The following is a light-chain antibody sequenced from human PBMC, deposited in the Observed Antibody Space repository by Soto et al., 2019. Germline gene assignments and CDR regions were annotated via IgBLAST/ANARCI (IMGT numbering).Light chain of an antibody. J-gene: IGLJ1*01. CDR1: SSDVGDYNY. V-gene: IGLV2-11*01. CDR2: DVS. CDR3: CSYAGSYSFV. Sequence: QSALTQPRSESGSPGQSVTISCTGTSSDVGDYNYVSWYQQHPGRAPKLMIYDVSKRPSGVPDRFSGSKSGNTASLTISGLQAEDEADYYCCSYAGSYSFVFGSGTKVTVL.